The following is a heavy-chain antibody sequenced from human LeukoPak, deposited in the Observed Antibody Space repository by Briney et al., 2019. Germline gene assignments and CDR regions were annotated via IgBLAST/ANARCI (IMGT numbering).Heavy chain of an antibody. Sequence: ASVKLSCKASGYTFTVSNMHLVRRAPGPGLEWMGWINPNSGATNFAQKFQGRVTMTRDTSISTAYMELSRLRSDDTAVYYCARDTGSPYYFDYWGQGTLVTVSS. CDR2: INPNSGAT. CDR1: GYTFTVSN. J-gene: IGHJ4*02. CDR3: ARDTGSPYYFDY. V-gene: IGHV1-2*02. D-gene: IGHD3-10*01.